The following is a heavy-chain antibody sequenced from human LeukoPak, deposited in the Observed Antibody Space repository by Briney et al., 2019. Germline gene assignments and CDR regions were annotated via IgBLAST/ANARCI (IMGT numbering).Heavy chain of an antibody. CDR2: IATSSSST. J-gene: IGHJ3*02. CDR3: ARDRTGAFDI. CDR1: SYSFTSHG. D-gene: IGHD1-1*01. Sequence: ASVKVSCKASSYSFTSHGIGWVRQAPGQGLEWVGWIATSSSSTYSAQKFRGRVTLTTDKSERTVYMNLRSLTSDDAAVYFCARDRTGAFDIWGQGTMVTVSS. V-gene: IGHV1-18*01.